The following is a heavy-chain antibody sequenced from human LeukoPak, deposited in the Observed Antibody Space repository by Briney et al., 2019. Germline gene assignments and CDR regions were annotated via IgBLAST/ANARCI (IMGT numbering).Heavy chain of an antibody. Sequence: GGSLRLSCAASGFTVSGNYMSWVRQAPGMGLEWLSVIHRGGNTYYADSVKGRFTISRDSSKNTVFLQMDSLRAEDTAVYYCARDPGYGLGVDYGDYWGQGTLVTVSS. V-gene: IGHV3-66*01. CDR1: GFTVSGNY. J-gene: IGHJ4*02. CDR2: IHRGGNT. CDR3: ARDPGYGLGVDYGDY. D-gene: IGHD3-10*01.